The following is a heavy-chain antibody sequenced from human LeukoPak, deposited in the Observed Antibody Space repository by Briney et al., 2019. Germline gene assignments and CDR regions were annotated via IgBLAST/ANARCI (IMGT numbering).Heavy chain of an antibody. D-gene: IGHD6-13*01. Sequence: GGSLRLSCAASGFTFNSYWMTWVRQAPGKGLEWVANIKQDGSEKYYVDSVKGRFTISRDNAKNSLYLQMNSLRAEDTALYYCARGIAAVDYWGQGTLVTVSS. CDR3: ARGIAAVDY. CDR1: GFTFNSYW. CDR2: IKQDGSEK. V-gene: IGHV3-7*03. J-gene: IGHJ4*02.